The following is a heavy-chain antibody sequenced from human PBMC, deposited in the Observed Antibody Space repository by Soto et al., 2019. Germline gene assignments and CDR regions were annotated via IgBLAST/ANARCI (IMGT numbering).Heavy chain of an antibody. V-gene: IGHV3-23*01. CDR2: ISGSGGSA. J-gene: IGHJ3*01. D-gene: IGHD6-13*01. CDR3: ARESSVWYYRGAFDF. Sequence: PGGSLRLSCAASGFTFNNYAMNWVRQAPGKGLEWVSAISGSGGSAYYEDSVKGRFIISRDNSKNTLYLQMNSLRAEDAAIYYCARESSVWYYRGAFDFWGQGTMVTVSS. CDR1: GFTFNNYA.